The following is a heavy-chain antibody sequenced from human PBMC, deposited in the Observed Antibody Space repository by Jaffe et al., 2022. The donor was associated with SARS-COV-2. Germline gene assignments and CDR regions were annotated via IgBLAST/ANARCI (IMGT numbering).Heavy chain of an antibody. CDR2: IKQDGNEK. J-gene: IGHJ3*02. V-gene: IGHV3-7*01. CDR3: ARGGDIVVITGPEAAFEI. Sequence: EVQLVESGGGLVQPGDSLRLSCAVSGFTFSSHWMSWVRQAPGKGLEWVANIKQDGNEKYYVDSVKGRFTISRDNAKNLLYLQMNSLRAEDTAVYYCARGGDIVVITGPEAAFEIWGQGTVVTVSS. D-gene: IGHD2-15*01. CDR1: GFTFSSHW.